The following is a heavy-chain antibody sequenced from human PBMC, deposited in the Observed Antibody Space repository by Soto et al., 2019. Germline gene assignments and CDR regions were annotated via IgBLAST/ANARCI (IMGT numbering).Heavy chain of an antibody. CDR1: GGSFIGYY. V-gene: IGHV4-34*01. J-gene: IGHJ1*01. D-gene: IGHD5-12*01. Sequence: QVQLQQWGAGLLKPSETLSLTCAVYGGSFIGYYWSWIRQPPGKGLEWIGEINHSGSTNYNPSLKSRVTISVDTSKNQFSLKLNSVTAADTAVYYCARGGKGSGYSCYEWGQGTLVTVSS. CDR3: ARGGKGSGYSCYE. CDR2: INHSGST.